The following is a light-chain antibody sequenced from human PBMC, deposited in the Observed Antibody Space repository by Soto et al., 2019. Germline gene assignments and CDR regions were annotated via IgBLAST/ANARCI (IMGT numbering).Light chain of an antibody. CDR1: SSDVGGYQY. Sequence: QSALTQPPSASGSPGQSVAISCTGTSSDVGGYQYVSWYQQHPDKAPKLMIYEVTKRPSGVPDRFSGSKSGNTASLTVSGLQAEDEADNYCSSYARSNNVVFGGGTKLTVL. V-gene: IGLV2-8*01. CDR3: SSYARSNNVV. J-gene: IGLJ2*01. CDR2: EVT.